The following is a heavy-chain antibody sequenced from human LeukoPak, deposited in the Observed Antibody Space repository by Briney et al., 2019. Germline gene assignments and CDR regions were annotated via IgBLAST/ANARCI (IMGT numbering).Heavy chain of an antibody. J-gene: IGHJ4*02. D-gene: IGHD2-21*02. CDR2: INPSSGGT. Sequence: GASVKVSCKVSGYTLTELSMHWVRQAPGQGLEWMGWINPSSGGTNYAQKFQGRVTMTRDTSISTAYMELSRLRSDDTAVYYCARVLVTPDYWGQGTLVTVSS. V-gene: IGHV1-2*02. CDR3: ARVLVTPDY. CDR1: GYTLTELS.